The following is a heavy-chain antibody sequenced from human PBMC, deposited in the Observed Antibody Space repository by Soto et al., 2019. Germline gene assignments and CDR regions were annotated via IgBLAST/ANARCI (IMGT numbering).Heavy chain of an antibody. CDR1: GYTFTSYA. CDR3: ARDNRYCISTSCYADPGHYGMDV. V-gene: IGHV1-3*01. J-gene: IGHJ6*02. CDR2: INAGNGNT. D-gene: IGHD2-2*01. Sequence: GASVKVSCKASGYTFTSYAMHWVRQAPGQRLEWMGWINAGNGNTKYSQKFQGRVTITRDTSASTAYMELSSLRSEDTAVYYCARDNRYCISTSCYADPGHYGMDVWGQGTTVTVSS.